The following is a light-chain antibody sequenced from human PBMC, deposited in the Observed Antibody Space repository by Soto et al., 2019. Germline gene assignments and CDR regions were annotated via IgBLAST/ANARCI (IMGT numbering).Light chain of an antibody. Sequence: QSALTQPASVSGSPGQSITISCTGTSSDVGGYNYVSWYQQHPGKAPKLMIYDVSNRPSGVSNRFSGSKSGNTASLTISGLQADDEADYYCSSDTSSKVFGTGTKVTVL. V-gene: IGLV2-14*01. CDR3: SSDTSSKV. CDR1: SSDVGGYNY. J-gene: IGLJ1*01. CDR2: DVS.